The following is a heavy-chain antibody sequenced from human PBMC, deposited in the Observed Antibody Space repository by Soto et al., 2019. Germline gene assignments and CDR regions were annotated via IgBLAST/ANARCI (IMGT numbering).Heavy chain of an antibody. CDR2: INHSGST. J-gene: IGHJ5*02. Sequence: SETLSLTCAVYGGSFSGYYWSWIRQPPGKGLEWIGEINHSGSTNYNPSLKSRVTISVDTSKNQFSLKLSSVTAADTAVYYCARGEFQLKSSSGFDPWGQGTMVTVS. CDR1: GGSFSGYY. CDR3: ARGEFQLKSSSGFDP. V-gene: IGHV4-34*01. D-gene: IGHD6-6*01.